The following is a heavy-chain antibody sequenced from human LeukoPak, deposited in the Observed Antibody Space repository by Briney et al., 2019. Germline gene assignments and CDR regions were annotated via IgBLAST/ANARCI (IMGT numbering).Heavy chain of an antibody. V-gene: IGHV3-7*01. Sequence: PGGSLRLSCAASGFTFSSYWMSWVRQAPGKGLEWMANIKQDGSEKYYVDSVKGRFTISRDNAKNSLYLQMNSLRAEDTAVYYCASDRDYYDSSGYLFDYWGQGTLVTVSS. CDR3: ASDRDYYDSSGYLFDY. CDR2: IKQDGSEK. J-gene: IGHJ4*02. D-gene: IGHD3-22*01. CDR1: GFTFSSYW.